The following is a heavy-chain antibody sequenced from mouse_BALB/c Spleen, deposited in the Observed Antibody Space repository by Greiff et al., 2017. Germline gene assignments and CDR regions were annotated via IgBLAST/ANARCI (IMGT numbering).Heavy chain of an antibody. CDR2: ISSGSSTI. D-gene: IGHD1-1*01. CDR1: GFTFSSFG. CDR3: ARRGYYGSSYDFDV. J-gene: IGHJ1*01. V-gene: IGHV5-17*02. Sequence: DVMLVESGGGLVQPGGSRKLSCAASGFTFSSFGMHWVRQAPEKGLEWVAYISSGSSTIYYADTVKGRFTISRDNPKNTLFLQMTSLRSEDTAMYYCARRGYYGSSYDFDVWGAGTTVTVSS.